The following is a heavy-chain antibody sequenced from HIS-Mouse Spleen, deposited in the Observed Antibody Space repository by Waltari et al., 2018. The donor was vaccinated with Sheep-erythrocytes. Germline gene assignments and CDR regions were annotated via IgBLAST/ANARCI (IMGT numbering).Heavy chain of an antibody. CDR2: INHSGST. D-gene: IGHD3-9*01. V-gene: IGHV4-34*01. Sequence: QVQPQQWGAGLLKPSETLSLTFDVYGGSFSGYYWSWIRQPPGKGLEWIGEINHSGSTNYNPSLKSRVTISVDTSKNQFSLKLSSVTAADTAVYYCARGGRRTGFDYWGQGTLVTVSS. J-gene: IGHJ4*02. CDR1: GGSFSGYY. CDR3: ARGGRRTGFDY.